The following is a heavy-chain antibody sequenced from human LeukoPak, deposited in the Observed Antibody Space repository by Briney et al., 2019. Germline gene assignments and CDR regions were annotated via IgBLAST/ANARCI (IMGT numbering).Heavy chain of an antibody. J-gene: IGHJ6*03. CDR1: GGSISSSSYY. Sequence: KTSETLSLTCTVSGGSISSSSYYWGWIRQPPGKGLEWIGYIYYSGSTNYNPSLKSRVTISVDTSKNQFSLKLSSVTAADTAVYYCAREVFAYMDVWGKGTTVTVSS. CDR3: AREVFAYMDV. CDR2: IYYSGST. V-gene: IGHV4-61*01.